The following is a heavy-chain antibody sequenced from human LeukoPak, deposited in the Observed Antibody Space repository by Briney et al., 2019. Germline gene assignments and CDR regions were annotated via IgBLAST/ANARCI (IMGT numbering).Heavy chain of an antibody. CDR2: VYYTGST. D-gene: IGHD6-6*01. V-gene: IGHV4-59*08. CDR1: GASISSYY. J-gene: IGHJ4*02. Sequence: SETLSLTCTVSGASISSYYWSWIRQPPGKGLEWIGYVYYTGSTNYNPSLNSRVTISVDTSKNHFSLKLTSVTAADTAFYYCVSRLGQTFDYWGQGTLVTVSS. CDR3: VSRLGQTFDY.